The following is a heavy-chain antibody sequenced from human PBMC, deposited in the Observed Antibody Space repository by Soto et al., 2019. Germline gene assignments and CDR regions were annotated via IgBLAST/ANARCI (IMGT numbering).Heavy chain of an antibody. D-gene: IGHD3-3*01. CDR2: ISAYNGNT. V-gene: IGHV1-18*01. J-gene: IGHJ5*02. CDR1: GYTYTSYG. Sequence: ASVKVSCKASGYTYTSYGISWVRQAPGQGLEWMGWISAYNGNTNYAQKLQGRVTMTTDTSTGTAYMELRSLRSDDTAVYYCARGGFSGYDFWSGGNWFDPWGQGTLVTVSS. CDR3: ARGGFSGYDFWSGGNWFDP.